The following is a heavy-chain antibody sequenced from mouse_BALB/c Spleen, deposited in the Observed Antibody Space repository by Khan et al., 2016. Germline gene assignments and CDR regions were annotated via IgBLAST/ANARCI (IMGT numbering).Heavy chain of an antibody. CDR3: ACDRYYYGSSRYFDV. CDR1: GYTFTNYG. J-gene: IGHJ1*01. CDR2: INTYSGES. V-gene: IGHV9-3-1*01. D-gene: IGHD1-1*01. Sequence: QIQLVQSGPELKRPGKTVKISCKASGYTFTNYGINWVKQAPGKGLKWMGWINTYSGESTYADDFKGRFAFYLETSANTAYLQINNIKNEDTATYFCACDRYYYGSSRYFDVWGAGTTVTVSS.